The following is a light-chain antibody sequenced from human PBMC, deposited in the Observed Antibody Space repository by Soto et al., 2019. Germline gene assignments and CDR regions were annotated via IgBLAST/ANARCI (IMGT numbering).Light chain of an antibody. Sequence: EIVMTQSPATLSVSPGERVTLSCRASQSVSSYFAWYQHTPGQPPRLLIYGASTRATGIPARFSGSGSGTAFTLPISSLQSSEFAVYFCQQCSDWPLFTFGQGTRLEIK. CDR3: QQCSDWPLFT. CDR1: QSVSSY. J-gene: IGKJ5*01. CDR2: GAS. V-gene: IGKV3-15*01.